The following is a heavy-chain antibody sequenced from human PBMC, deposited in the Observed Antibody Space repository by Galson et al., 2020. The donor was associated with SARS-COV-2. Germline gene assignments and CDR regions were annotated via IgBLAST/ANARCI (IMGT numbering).Heavy chain of an antibody. CDR3: ARTMQTGTMMFDS. CDR1: AQSFAKHW. Sequence: RQLGESLKISCRGSAQSFAKHWIAWVRQMPGKGLELMGIIYPDDSDTRISPSLRGHVTISADKSITTAYLQWTSLKASDTAMYFCARTMQTGTMMFDSWGQGTLVTVSS. V-gene: IGHV5-51*01. J-gene: IGHJ4*02. CDR2: IYPDDSDT. D-gene: IGHD1-1*01.